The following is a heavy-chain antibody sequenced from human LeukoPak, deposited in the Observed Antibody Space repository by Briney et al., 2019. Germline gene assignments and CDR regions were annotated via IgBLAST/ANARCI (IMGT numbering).Heavy chain of an antibody. CDR2: INHSGST. J-gene: IGHJ4*02. Sequence: SSETLSLTCAVYGGSFSGYYWTWIRQPPGKGLEWIGEINHSGSTKYNPSLKSRVTISVETSKNQFSLKLNSVAAADPAGYYCGICTDSTDDNSSTYYRGEGTLVTASS. CDR3: GICTDSTDDNSSTYY. D-gene: IGHD6-6*01. V-gene: IGHV4-34*01. CDR1: GGSFSGYY.